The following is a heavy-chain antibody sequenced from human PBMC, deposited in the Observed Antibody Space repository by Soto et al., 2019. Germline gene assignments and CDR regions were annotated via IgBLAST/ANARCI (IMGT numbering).Heavy chain of an antibody. CDR1: EFTFSSYA. CDR3: ARPIPRWSYHYGMDV. D-gene: IGHD2-15*01. Sequence: QLVESGGRGVQPGRSLRLSCEASEFTFSSYAMHWVRQAPGRGLEWVALISFDGANEYYADSVKGRFIISRDNSKSMVYLQMNSLRPDDTDIYYCARPIPRWSYHYGMDVWGQGTTVTVSS. J-gene: IGHJ6*02. V-gene: IGHV3-30-3*01. CDR2: ISFDGANE.